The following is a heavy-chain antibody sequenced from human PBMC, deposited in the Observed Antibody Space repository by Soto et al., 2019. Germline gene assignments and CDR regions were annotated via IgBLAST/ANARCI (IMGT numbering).Heavy chain of an antibody. CDR2: IKQDGSEE. D-gene: IGHD6-13*01. V-gene: IGHV3-7*01. Sequence: EVQLVESGGGLVQPGGSLRLSCVDSGFTFSSYWMRWVRQAPVKGLEWVGNIKQDGSEENYVDSVKGRFIISRDNAKNSMYLQMNSLRAEDTAVYYCARIAASGRGWDVWGQGTTVVVSS. J-gene: IGHJ6*02. CDR1: GFTFSSYW. CDR3: ARIAASGRGWDV.